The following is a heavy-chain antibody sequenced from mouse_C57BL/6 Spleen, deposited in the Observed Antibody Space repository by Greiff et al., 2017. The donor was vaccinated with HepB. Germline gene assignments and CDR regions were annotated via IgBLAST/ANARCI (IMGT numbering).Heavy chain of an antibody. D-gene: IGHD2-5*01. CDR1: GFNIKDDY. J-gene: IGHJ3*01. CDR3: TPRYSNYVSWFAY. V-gene: IGHV14-4*01. CDR2: IYPENGDT. Sequence: VQLQQSGAELVRPGASVKLSCTASGFNIKDDYMHWVKQRPEQGLEWIGWIYPENGDTEYASKFQGKATITADTSSNTAYLQLSSLTSEDTAVYYCTPRYSNYVSWFAYWGQGTLVTVST.